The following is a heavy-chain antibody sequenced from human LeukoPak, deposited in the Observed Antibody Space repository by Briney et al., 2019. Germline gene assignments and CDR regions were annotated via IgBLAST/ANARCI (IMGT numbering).Heavy chain of an antibody. V-gene: IGHV1-18*04. CDR3: ARARSGSYGY. CDR1: GYTFTGYY. D-gene: IGHD1-26*01. J-gene: IGHJ4*02. CDR2: ISAYNGNT. Sequence: VSVKVSCKASGYTFTGYYMHWVRQAPGQGLEWMGWISAYNGNTNYAQKLQGRVTMTTDTSTSTAYMELRSLRSDDTAVYYCARARSGSYGYWGQGTLVTVSS.